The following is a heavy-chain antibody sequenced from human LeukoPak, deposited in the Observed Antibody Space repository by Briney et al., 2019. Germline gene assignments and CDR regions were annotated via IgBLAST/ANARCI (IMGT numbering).Heavy chain of an antibody. J-gene: IGHJ3*02. CDR3: ARVILEDGAARPNGLDI. Sequence: SGPTLVNPTQTLTLTCTFSGFSLSTSGMCVNWIRQPPGKALEWLARIDWDDDKYYSTSLKTRLTISKDTSKNQVVLTMTNMDPVDTATYYCARVILEDGAARPNGLDIWGQGTMVTVSS. D-gene: IGHD6-6*01. V-gene: IGHV2-70*11. CDR2: IDWDDDK. CDR1: GFSLSTSGMC.